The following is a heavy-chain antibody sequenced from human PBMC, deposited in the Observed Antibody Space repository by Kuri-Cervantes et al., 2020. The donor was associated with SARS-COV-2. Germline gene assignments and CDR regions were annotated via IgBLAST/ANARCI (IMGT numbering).Heavy chain of an antibody. J-gene: IGHJ4*02. Sequence: GGSLRLSCKGSGYTFTGYYMHWVRQAPGQGLEWMGWINPNSGGTNYAQKFQGRVTMTRDTSISTAYMELSRLRSDDTAVYYCARGSITIFGVVTSFDYWGQGTLVTVSS. D-gene: IGHD3-3*01. CDR3: ARGSITIFGVVTSFDY. CDR1: GYTFTGYY. V-gene: IGHV1-2*02. CDR2: INPNSGGT.